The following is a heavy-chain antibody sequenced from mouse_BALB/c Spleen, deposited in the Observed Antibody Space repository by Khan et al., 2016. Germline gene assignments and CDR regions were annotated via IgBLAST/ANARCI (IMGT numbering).Heavy chain of an antibody. CDR2: ITSYNGAT. CDR1: GYSFTGYY. V-gene: IGHV1S34*01. CDR3: ASPYGSSYVGFAY. J-gene: IGHJ3*01. D-gene: IGHD1-1*01. Sequence: LVKTGASVKISCKASGYSFTGYYMHWVKQSPGKSLEWIGYITSYNGATSYNQKFKGQAPFTVDTSSSTAYMQFNSLPSEDSAVYYSASPYGSSYVGFAYWGQGTLVTVSA.